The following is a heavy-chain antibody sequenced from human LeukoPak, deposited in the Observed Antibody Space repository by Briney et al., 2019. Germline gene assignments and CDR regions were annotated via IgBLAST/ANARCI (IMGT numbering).Heavy chain of an antibody. V-gene: IGHV3-23*01. CDR3: AKGGSSWSEMDY. CDR1: GFTFSSYA. D-gene: IGHD6-13*01. J-gene: IGHJ4*02. CDR2: LSASGGLT. Sequence: QSGGSLRLSCAASGFTFSSYAMSWVRQAPGKGLEWVSGLSASGGLTYYADSVKGRFTISRDNSKNTLYLQMNSLRADDTAVYYCAKGGSSWSEMDYWGQGTLVTVSS.